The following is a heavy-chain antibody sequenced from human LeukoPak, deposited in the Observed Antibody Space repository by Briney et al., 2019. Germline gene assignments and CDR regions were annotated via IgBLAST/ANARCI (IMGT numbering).Heavy chain of an antibody. D-gene: IGHD3-22*01. CDR2: IYYSGST. Sequence: ASETLSLTCTVSGGSVSSGSYYWSWIRQPPGKGLEWIGYIYYSGSTNYSPSLRSRVTISADTSKNQFSLKLSSVTAADTAVYYCARDKGYYGSSGYLKAFDIWGQGTMVTVSS. CDR3: ARDKGYYGSSGYLKAFDI. J-gene: IGHJ3*02. V-gene: IGHV4-61*01. CDR1: GGSVSSGSYY.